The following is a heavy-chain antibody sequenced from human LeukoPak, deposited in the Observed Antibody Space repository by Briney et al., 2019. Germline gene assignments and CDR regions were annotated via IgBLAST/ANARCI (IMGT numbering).Heavy chain of an antibody. V-gene: IGHV1-2*02. CDR1: VYTFTGYY. J-gene: IGHJ4*02. CDR2: INPNSGST. CDR3: ARAYDSSGYYFIY. D-gene: IGHD3-22*01. Sequence: ASVNVSCKASVYTFTGYYMHWFRQGPGQGLEWMGWINPNSGSTNYEQKFQGRVTMTRDTSISTAYMELSSLRSDDTAVYYCARAYDSSGYYFIYWGQGTLGTVSS.